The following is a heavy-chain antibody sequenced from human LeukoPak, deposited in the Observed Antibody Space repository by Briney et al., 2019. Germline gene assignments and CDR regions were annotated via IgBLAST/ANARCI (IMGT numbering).Heavy chain of an antibody. Sequence: ASVKVSCKASGYTFTGYYMHWVRQAPGQGLEWMGWINPNSGGTNYAQKFQGRVTLTRDTSISTAYMELSSLRSEDTAVYYCAKAEMATIAWGYYYYYMDVWGKGTTVTVSS. CDR1: GYTFTGYY. CDR3: AKAEMATIAWGYYYYYMDV. D-gene: IGHD5-24*01. J-gene: IGHJ6*03. CDR2: INPNSGGT. V-gene: IGHV1-2*02.